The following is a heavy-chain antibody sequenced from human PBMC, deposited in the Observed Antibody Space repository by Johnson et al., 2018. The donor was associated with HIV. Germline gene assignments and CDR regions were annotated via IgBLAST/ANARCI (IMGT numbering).Heavy chain of an antibody. J-gene: IGHJ3*02. Sequence: VQLVESGGGLVQPGGSLRLSCAASRFTFTSYWMSWVRQAPGKGLEWVANIKQDGSEKSYVDSVKGRFTISRDNAKNSLSLQMNSLRAEDTAVYYCARVLRITQAFDIWGQGTMVTVSS. D-gene: IGHD3-10*01. CDR3: ARVLRITQAFDI. CDR2: IKQDGSEK. V-gene: IGHV3-7*01. CDR1: RFTFTSYW.